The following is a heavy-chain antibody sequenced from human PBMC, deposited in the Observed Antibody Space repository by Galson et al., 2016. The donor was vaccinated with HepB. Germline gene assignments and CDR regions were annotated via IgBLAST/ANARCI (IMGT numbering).Heavy chain of an antibody. CDR1: GGSISSNKW. Sequence: SETLSLTCAVYGGSISSNKWWTWVRQPPGGGLEWIGEIHHSRGTNCNPSLRSRVTISVDRSNNQFSLKLTSVTAADTALYYCTRGGDWIFDIWGHGTLVTVSS. CDR2: IHHSRGT. CDR3: TRGGDWIFDI. V-gene: IGHV4-4*02. J-gene: IGHJ3*02. D-gene: IGHD1-1*01.